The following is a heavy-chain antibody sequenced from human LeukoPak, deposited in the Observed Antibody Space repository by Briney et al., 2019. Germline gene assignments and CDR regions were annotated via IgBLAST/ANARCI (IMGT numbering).Heavy chain of an antibody. CDR1: GASISSNNYY. D-gene: IGHD2-2*01. J-gene: IGHJ4*02. Sequence: SETLSLTCTVSGASISSNNYYWGWVRQPPGKGLEWIGNIYSSGNTYYNASLMSRVTMSVDTSRNQFSLKLSSVTAADTAVYYCTREGRSTHSGYWGQGTLVTVSS. CDR3: TREGRSTHSGY. CDR2: IYSSGNT. V-gene: IGHV4-39*07.